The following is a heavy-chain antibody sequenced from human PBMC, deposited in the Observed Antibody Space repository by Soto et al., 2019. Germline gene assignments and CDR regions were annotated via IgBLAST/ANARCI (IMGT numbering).Heavy chain of an antibody. J-gene: IGHJ5*02. Sequence: GSVKVSCKASGYTFTSYGINWVRQAPGQRLEWMGWINPGNGNTKYSQKFQGRVTITRDTSASTAYMELSSLRSEDTAVYYCARGFPLWLDPWGQGTLVTVSS. V-gene: IGHV1-3*01. CDR3: ARGFPLWLDP. CDR2: INPGNGNT. CDR1: GYTFTSYG. D-gene: IGHD3-3*01.